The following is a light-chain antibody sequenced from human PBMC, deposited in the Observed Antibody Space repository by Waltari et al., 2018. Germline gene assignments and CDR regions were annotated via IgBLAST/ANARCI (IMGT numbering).Light chain of an antibody. CDR3: CSYAGRNVWV. J-gene: IGLJ3*02. CDR1: SSNGRFYNR. V-gene: IGLV2-23*02. Sequence: SALTQPASVTRSPGPSVSISFPGCSSNGRFYNRVSWYQQHPDKAPKLMIYEVLERPSGISNRFSGSKSGDTASLTISGLQAEDEADYYCCSYAGRNVWVFGGGTKLTVL. CDR2: EVL.